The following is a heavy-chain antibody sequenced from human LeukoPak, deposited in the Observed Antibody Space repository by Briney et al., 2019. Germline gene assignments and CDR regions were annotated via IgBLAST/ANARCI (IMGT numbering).Heavy chain of an antibody. CDR2: ISGSGGST. V-gene: IGHV3-23*01. J-gene: IGHJ4*02. CDR3: ARSDYVWGSYHPASDY. Sequence: PGGSLRLSCAASGFTFSSYAMSWVRQAPGKGLEWVSAISGSGGSTYYADSVKGRFTISRDNSKNTLYLQMNSLRAEDTAVYYCARSDYVWGSYHPASDYWGQGTLVTVSS. D-gene: IGHD3-16*02. CDR1: GFTFSSYA.